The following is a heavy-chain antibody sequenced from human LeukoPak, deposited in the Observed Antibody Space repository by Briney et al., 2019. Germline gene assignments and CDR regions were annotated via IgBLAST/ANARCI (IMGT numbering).Heavy chain of an antibody. CDR3: VRARLRFLEWQYYYGMDV. V-gene: IGHV4-34*01. J-gene: IGHJ6*02. CDR1: GGSFSGYY. CDR2: INHSGST. D-gene: IGHD3-3*01. Sequence: SETLSLTCAVYGGSFSGYYWSWIRQPPGKGLEWIGEINHSGSTNYNPSLKSRVTISVDTSKNQFSLKLSSVTAADTAVYYCVRARLRFLEWQYYYGMDVWGQGTTVTVSS.